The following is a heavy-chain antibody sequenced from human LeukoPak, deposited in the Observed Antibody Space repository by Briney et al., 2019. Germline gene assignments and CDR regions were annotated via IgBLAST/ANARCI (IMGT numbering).Heavy chain of an antibody. V-gene: IGHV3-48*01. CDR3: ARTYDFGRGPPGDAFDN. CDR1: GFTFTIFG. J-gene: IGHJ3*02. CDR2: IDARSGIT. D-gene: IGHD3-3*01. Sequence: GGSLRLSCAASGFTFTIFGLNWVRQAPGKGPEWVSYIDARSGITYYADSVQGRFTISRDNAKESVFLQMNSLRADDTAVYYCARTYDFGRGPPGDAFDNWGPGTLVIVSS.